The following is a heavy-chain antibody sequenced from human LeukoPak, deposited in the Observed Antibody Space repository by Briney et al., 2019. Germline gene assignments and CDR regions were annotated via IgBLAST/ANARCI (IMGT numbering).Heavy chain of an antibody. CDR2: INPNSGGT. CDR1: GYTFTGYY. D-gene: IGHD3-16*02. J-gene: IGHJ4*02. V-gene: IGHV1-2*02. Sequence: GASVKVSCKASGYTFTGYYMHWVRQAPGQGLEWMGWINPNSGGTNYAQKFQGRVTMTRDTSISTAYMELSRLRSDDTAVYYCARDIYYDYVWGSYRVFDYWGQGTLVTVSS. CDR3: ARDIYYDYVWGSYRVFDY.